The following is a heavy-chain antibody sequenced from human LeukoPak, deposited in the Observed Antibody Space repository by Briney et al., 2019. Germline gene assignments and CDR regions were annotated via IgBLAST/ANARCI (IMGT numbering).Heavy chain of an antibody. CDR1: GFTFSSYG. CDR2: IWYDGSNK. V-gene: IGHV3-33*06. J-gene: IGHJ6*03. D-gene: IGHD5-18*01. Sequence: GGSLRLSCAASGFTFSSYGMHWVRQAPGKGLEWVAVIWYDGSNKYYADSVKGRFTISRDNYKNSLYLQMNSLRADDTAVYYCAKDGYSYGGSYMDVWGKGTTVTVSS. CDR3: AKDGYSYGGSYMDV.